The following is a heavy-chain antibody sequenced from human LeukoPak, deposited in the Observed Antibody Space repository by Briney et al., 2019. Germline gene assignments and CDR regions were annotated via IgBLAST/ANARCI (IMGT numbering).Heavy chain of an antibody. Sequence: GGSLRLSCAASGFTFSSYVMSWVRQAPGKGLEWVAAISGSGGSTYYADSVKGRFTISRDNSKNTLYLQMNSLRAEDTAVYYCAKRFLEWLLSPDWFDPWGQGTLVTVSS. CDR1: GFTFSSYV. J-gene: IGHJ5*02. CDR3: AKRFLEWLLSPDWFDP. D-gene: IGHD3-3*01. CDR2: ISGSGGST. V-gene: IGHV3-23*01.